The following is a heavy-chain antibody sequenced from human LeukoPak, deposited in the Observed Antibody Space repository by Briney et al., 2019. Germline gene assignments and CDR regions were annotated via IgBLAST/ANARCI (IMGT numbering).Heavy chain of an antibody. CDR2: ISSSSSTI. Sequence: GGSLRLSCAASGFTLSSYSMNWVRQAPGKGLEWVSYISSSSSTIYYADSVKGRFTISRDNAKNSLYLQMNSLRAEDTAVYYCARDRAYYDSSGSEPHYYYYYGMDVWGQGTTVTVSS. D-gene: IGHD3-22*01. CDR1: GFTLSSYS. V-gene: IGHV3-48*04. J-gene: IGHJ6*02. CDR3: ARDRAYYDSSGSEPHYYYYYGMDV.